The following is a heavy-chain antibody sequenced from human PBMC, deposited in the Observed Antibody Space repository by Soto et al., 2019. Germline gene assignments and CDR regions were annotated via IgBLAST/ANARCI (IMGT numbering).Heavy chain of an antibody. CDR2: IYYSGST. Sequence: SETLSLTCSVSGGSISNYYGSWIRQPPGKGLEWIGYIYYSGSTNYNPSLKSRVTISVDTSKNQFSLKLSSVTAADTAVYYCGRVWNRSHTAWPDHWGQGALATVSS. V-gene: IGHV4-59*01. J-gene: IGHJ5*02. CDR1: GGSISNYY. CDR3: GRVWNRSHTAWPDH. D-gene: IGHD5-18*01.